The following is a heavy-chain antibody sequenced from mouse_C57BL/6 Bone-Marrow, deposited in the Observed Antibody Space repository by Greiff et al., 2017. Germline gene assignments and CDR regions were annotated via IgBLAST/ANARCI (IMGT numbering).Heavy chain of an antibody. Sequence: VQLQQSGAELVRPGASVTLSCKASGYTFTDYEMHWVKQTPVHGLEWIGAIDPETGGTAYNQKFKGKAILTADKSSSTAYMELRSLTSEDSAVYYCTRWGGRAYWGQGTLVTVSA. V-gene: IGHV1-15*01. CDR1: GYTFTDYE. CDR2: IDPETGGT. J-gene: IGHJ3*01. CDR3: TRWGGRAY. D-gene: IGHD1-1*02.